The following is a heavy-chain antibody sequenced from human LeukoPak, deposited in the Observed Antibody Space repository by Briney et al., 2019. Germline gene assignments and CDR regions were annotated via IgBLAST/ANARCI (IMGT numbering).Heavy chain of an antibody. Sequence: GGSLRLSCAASGFTFSNYAMSWVRQALGKGLEWVSVIGGGGGNTYYADSVKGRFTISRDNSKNTLYLQMNSLRPEDTAVYYCAKDSVALNGMYDPFDIWGQGTLVTVSS. J-gene: IGHJ4*02. CDR3: AKDSVALNGMYDPFDI. CDR2: IGGGGGNT. V-gene: IGHV3-23*01. D-gene: IGHD2-8*01. CDR1: GFTFSNYA.